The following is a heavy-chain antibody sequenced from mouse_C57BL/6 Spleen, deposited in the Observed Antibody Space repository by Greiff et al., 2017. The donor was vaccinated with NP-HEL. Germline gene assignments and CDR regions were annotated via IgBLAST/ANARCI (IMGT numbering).Heavy chain of an antibody. CDR1: GFTFSSYA. CDR2: ISDGGSYT. J-gene: IGHJ4*01. D-gene: IGHD2-5*01. Sequence: EVQLVESGGGLVKPGGSLKLSCAASGFTFSSYAMSWVRQTPEKRLEWVATISDGGSYTYYPDNVKGRFTISRDNAKNNLYLQMSHLKSEDTAMYYCARVYSNDAMDYWGQGTSVTVSS. CDR3: ARVYSNDAMDY. V-gene: IGHV5-4*01.